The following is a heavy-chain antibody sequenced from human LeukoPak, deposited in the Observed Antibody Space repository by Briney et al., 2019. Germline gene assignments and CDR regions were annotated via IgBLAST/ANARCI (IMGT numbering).Heavy chain of an antibody. Sequence: PGGSLRLSCAASGFTFSTYSMNWVRQAPGKGLEWVSYISSSSSTIYYADSVKGRFTISRDTAKNSLYLQMNSLRAEDTAVYYCARVAVITAAGTYDYWGQGTLVTVSS. CDR3: ARVAVITAAGTYDY. CDR2: ISSSSSTI. D-gene: IGHD6-13*01. J-gene: IGHJ4*02. V-gene: IGHV3-48*04. CDR1: GFTFSTYS.